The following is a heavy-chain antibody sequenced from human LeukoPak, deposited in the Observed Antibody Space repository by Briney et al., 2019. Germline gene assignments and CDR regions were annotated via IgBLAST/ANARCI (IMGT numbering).Heavy chain of an antibody. CDR2: IDEHGTTI. Sequence: GESLRLSCAASGFTFSRYWMHWVRQAPGEGLVWVSRIDEHGTTIDYADSVGDRFTISRDHAKNTLYLHMNSLRAEDTAMYYCARDVGGAGSHWGQGSLVTVSS. V-gene: IGHV3-74*01. CDR1: GFTFSRYW. J-gene: IGHJ4*02. D-gene: IGHD3-10*01. CDR3: ARDVGGAGSH.